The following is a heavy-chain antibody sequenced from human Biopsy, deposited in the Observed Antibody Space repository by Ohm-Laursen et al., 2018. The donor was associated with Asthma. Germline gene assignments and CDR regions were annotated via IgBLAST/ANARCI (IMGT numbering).Heavy chain of an antibody. Sequence: ASVKVSCKASGYTFTDYYVMWLRQAPGQGLEWMGRIDPNSGGTNYAQKFLGRVTMTRDTSVNTAFMVLSRLRSDDTAVYYCARIKIRIGAGTDRYFDLWGRGTLVTVSS. CDR2: IDPNSGGT. V-gene: IGHV1-2*06. D-gene: IGHD3-16*01. CDR3: ARIKIRIGAGTDRYFDL. CDR1: GYTFTDYY. J-gene: IGHJ2*01.